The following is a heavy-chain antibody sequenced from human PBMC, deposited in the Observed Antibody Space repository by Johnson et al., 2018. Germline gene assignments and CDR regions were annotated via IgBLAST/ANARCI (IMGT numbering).Heavy chain of an antibody. J-gene: IGHJ4*02. V-gene: IGHV1-46*01. CDR3: ARGSSGSYYNYFDH. Sequence: QVQLVESGAEVKKPGASVKVSCKASGYTFRDYYLHWVRQAPGQGLEWMGLIDTSGGSTSYAQKVQGRVTMTRDTSTSTVYMEVSSLRYEDTAVYYCARGSSGSYYNYFDHWGQGTLVTVSS. CDR2: IDTSGGST. D-gene: IGHD3-10*01. CDR1: GYTFRDYY.